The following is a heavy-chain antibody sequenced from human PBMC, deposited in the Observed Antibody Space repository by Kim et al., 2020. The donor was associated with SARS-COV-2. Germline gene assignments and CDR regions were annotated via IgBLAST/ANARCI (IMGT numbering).Heavy chain of an antibody. CDR3: ARDLYTSSSGAFDI. Sequence: AQKLQGRVTMTTDTSTSTAYMERRSLRSDDTAVYYCARDLYTSSSGAFDIWGQGTVVTVSS. D-gene: IGHD6-13*01. V-gene: IGHV1-18*01. J-gene: IGHJ3*02.